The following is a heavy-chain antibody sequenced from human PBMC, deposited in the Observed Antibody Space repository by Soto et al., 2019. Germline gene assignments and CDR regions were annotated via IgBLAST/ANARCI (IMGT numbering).Heavy chain of an antibody. J-gene: IGHJ6*02. V-gene: IGHV3-48*02. CDR3: ARVEGYSYFAPEYYYGMDV. D-gene: IGHD5-18*01. CDR1: GFTFIGYS. CDR2: ISSSSSTI. Sequence: GSRMLSCAASGFTFIGYSMNWVRQAPGKGLEWVSYISSSSSTIYYADSVKGRFTISRDNAKNSLYLQMNSLRDEDTAVYYCARVEGYSYFAPEYYYGMDVWGQGTTVTVSS.